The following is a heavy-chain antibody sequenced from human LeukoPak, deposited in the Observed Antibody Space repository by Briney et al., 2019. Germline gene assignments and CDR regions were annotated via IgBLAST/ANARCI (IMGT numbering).Heavy chain of an antibody. D-gene: IGHD3-3*01. Sequence: PGGSLRLSCAASGFTFSSYGMTWVREAPGRGLEWVSYISSSSSTIYYADSVKGRFTISRDNAKNSLYLQLNSLRAEDTAAYYCAGGSRFGVVERDAFDIWGQGTMVTVSS. CDR2: ISSSSSTI. J-gene: IGHJ3*02. V-gene: IGHV3-48*01. CDR1: GFTFSSYG. CDR3: AGGSRFGVVERDAFDI.